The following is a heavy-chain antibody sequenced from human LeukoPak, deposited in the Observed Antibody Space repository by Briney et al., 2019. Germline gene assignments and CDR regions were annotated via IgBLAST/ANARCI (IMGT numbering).Heavy chain of an antibody. CDR2: IYTSGST. D-gene: IGHD3-22*01. V-gene: IGHV4-61*02. CDR3: ASLLNYYDSSGYSYYYYMDV. J-gene: IGHJ6*03. Sequence: PSQTLSLTCTVSGGSISSGSYYWSWIRQPAGKGLEWIGRIYTSGSTNYNPSLKSRVTISVDTSKNQFSLKLSSVTAADTAVYYCASLLNYYDSSGYSYYYYMDVWGKGTTVTASS. CDR1: GGSISSGSYY.